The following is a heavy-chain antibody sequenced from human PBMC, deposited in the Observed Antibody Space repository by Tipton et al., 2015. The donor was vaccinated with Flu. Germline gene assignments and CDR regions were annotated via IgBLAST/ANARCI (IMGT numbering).Heavy chain of an antibody. CDR2: ISYDGSNK. J-gene: IGHJ4*02. CDR3: ARRKPHFDY. V-gene: IGHV3-30*01. Sequence: SLRLSCAVSGFTFSSYAMHWVRQAPGKGLEWVAVISYDGSNKYYADSVKGRFTISRDNSKNTLYLQMNSLRAEDTAVYYCARRKPHFDYWGQGTLVTVSS. CDR1: GFTFSSYA.